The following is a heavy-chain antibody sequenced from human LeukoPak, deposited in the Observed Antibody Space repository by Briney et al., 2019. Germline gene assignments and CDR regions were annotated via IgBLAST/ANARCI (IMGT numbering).Heavy chain of an antibody. V-gene: IGHV1-18*01. Sequence: ASVKVSCKASGYTFTSYGISWVRQAPGQGLEWMGWISAYNGNTNYAQKLQGRVTMTTDTSTSTAYMELRSLRSDDTAVYYCARDLIESVDTAMVDLDYWGQGTLVTVSS. CDR2: ISAYNGNT. CDR1: GYTFTSYG. D-gene: IGHD5-18*01. J-gene: IGHJ4*02. CDR3: ARDLIESVDTAMVDLDY.